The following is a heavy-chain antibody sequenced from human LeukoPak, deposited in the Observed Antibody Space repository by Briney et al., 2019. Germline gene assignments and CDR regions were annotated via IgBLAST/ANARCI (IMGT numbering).Heavy chain of an antibody. J-gene: IGHJ5*02. D-gene: IGHD3-10*01. CDR1: GGSFSSSDNY. CDR2: IYYSGST. Sequence: SETLSLTCTVSGGSFSSSDNYWGWIRQPPGKGLEWIGTIYYSGSTYYNPSLKRRVTISVDTSKNQFSLKLTSVTAADTALYYCARVWGDYGSGSYPWGRGTLVTVSS. CDR3: ARVWGDYGSGSYP. V-gene: IGHV4-39*07.